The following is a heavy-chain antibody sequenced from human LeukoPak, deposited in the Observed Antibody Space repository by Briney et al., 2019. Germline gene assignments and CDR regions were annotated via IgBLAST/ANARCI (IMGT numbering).Heavy chain of an antibody. V-gene: IGHV1-69*13. Sequence: GAPVKVSCKASGGTFSSYAISWVRQAPGQGLEWMGGIIPIFGTANYAQKFQGRVTITADESTSTAYMELSSLRSEDTAVYYCARDRDSCSSTSCAIRGAFDIWGQGTMVTVSS. D-gene: IGHD2-2*01. CDR2: IIPIFGTA. CDR3: ARDRDSCSSTSCAIRGAFDI. CDR1: GGTFSSYA. J-gene: IGHJ3*02.